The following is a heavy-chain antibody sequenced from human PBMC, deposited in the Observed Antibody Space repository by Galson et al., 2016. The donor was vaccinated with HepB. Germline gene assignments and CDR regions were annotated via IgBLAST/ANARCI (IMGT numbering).Heavy chain of an antibody. D-gene: IGHD2-21*01. J-gene: IGHJ3*02. V-gene: IGHV6-1*01. CDR2: TLYRATWYY. CDR1: GDSVSRTTAT. CDR3: TRAAYSDPNGLFHISIFDI. Sequence: CAISGDSVSRTTATWNWIRQSPSRGLEWLGRTLYRATWYYDYASSVTSRISISADTSRNQFSLQLKSVTPEDTGVYYCTRAAYSDPNGLFHISIFDIWGPGTTVIVSP.